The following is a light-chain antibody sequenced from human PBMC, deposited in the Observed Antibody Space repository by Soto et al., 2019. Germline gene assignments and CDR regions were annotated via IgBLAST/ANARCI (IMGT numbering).Light chain of an antibody. CDR1: SSNIGNNY. CDR2: RND. Sequence: QSVLTQPPSASGTPGQRVTVSCSGSSSNIGNNYVFWYQHLPGTAPKLPIYRNDQRPSGVSARFSGSKSGTSASLAISGLRSEDAAAYYCAAWDDSLSGSYVFGPGTKLTVL. V-gene: IGLV1-47*01. J-gene: IGLJ1*01. CDR3: AAWDDSLSGSYV.